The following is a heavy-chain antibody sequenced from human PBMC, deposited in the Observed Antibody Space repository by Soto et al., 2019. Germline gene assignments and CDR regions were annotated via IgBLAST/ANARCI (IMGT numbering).Heavy chain of an antibody. V-gene: IGHV3-23*01. CDR2: LTGSGDST. D-gene: IGHD4-17*01. Sequence: EVQLLESGGGLAQPGGSLRLSCAASGFTFSSFAMTWVRQAPGKGLEWVSSLTGSGDSTYYADSVKGRFTISRDNSKNTLYLQMNSLRADDTALYYCAKGTAVTTGDMAYWGQGTLVTVSS. CDR3: AKGTAVTTGDMAY. CDR1: GFTFSSFA. J-gene: IGHJ4*02.